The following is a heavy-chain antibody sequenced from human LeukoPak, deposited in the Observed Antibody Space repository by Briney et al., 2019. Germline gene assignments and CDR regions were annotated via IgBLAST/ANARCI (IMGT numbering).Heavy chain of an antibody. D-gene: IGHD6-13*01. V-gene: IGHV1-46*01. Sequence: ASVKVSCKASRYTFTSYYMHWVRQAPGQGLEWMGIINPSGGSTSYAQKFQGRVTMTRDTSTSTVYMELSSLRSEDTAVYYCARNERKGPGIAAAGTLDYWGQGTLVTVSS. CDR3: ARNERKGPGIAAAGTLDY. CDR1: RYTFTSYY. J-gene: IGHJ4*02. CDR2: INPSGGST.